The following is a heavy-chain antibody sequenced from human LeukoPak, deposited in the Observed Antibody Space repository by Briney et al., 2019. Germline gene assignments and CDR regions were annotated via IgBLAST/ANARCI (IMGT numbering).Heavy chain of an antibody. CDR3: ARVGRGVFGMDV. CDR1: GFTFSIHG. D-gene: IGHD3-10*01. CDR2: IINSGGTV. V-gene: IGHV3-48*02. Sequence: RGSPRLSCAAPGFTFSIHGMNWVCQAPGKGLEWVSYIINSGGTVYYTDSVQGRFTISRDNARNSLFLQMNSLRDEDTAVYYCARVGRGVFGMDVWGQGTTVTVSS. J-gene: IGHJ6*02.